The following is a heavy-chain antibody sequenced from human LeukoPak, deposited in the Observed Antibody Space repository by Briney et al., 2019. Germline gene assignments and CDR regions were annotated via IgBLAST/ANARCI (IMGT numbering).Heavy chain of an antibody. CDR2: ISGSDDGT. V-gene: IGHV3-23*01. CDR3: ARDWVVVAATTVGY. D-gene: IGHD2-15*01. CDR1: GFTFSSCV. Sequence: GGSLRLSCAASGFTFSSCVMTWVRQAPGKGLEWVSRISGSDDGTNSADSAKGRFTTSRDNSKNTLYLQMNSLRAGDTAVYYCARDWVVVAATTVGYGGQGTLVTVSS. J-gene: IGHJ4*02.